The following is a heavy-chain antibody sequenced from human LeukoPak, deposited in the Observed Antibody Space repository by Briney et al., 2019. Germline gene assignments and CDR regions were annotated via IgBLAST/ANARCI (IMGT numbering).Heavy chain of an antibody. V-gene: IGHV4-38-2*01. CDR3: ARVESGYDSWVDY. J-gene: IGHJ4*02. Sequence: PSETVSLTCAVSGYSISSGYYWGWIRQPPGEGPGWIGIIYHSGSTYYNPTLKSRVTISVDTPKNQFSLTLNSVTAADTAVYYCARVESGYDSWVDYWGQGTLVTVSS. D-gene: IGHD5-12*01. CDR2: IYHSGST. CDR1: GYSISSGYY.